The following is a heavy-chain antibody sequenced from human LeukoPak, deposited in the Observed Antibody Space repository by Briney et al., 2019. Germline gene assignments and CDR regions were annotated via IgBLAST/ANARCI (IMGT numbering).Heavy chain of an antibody. V-gene: IGHV1-18*01. D-gene: IGHD4-17*01. Sequence: GASVKVSCKASGYTYSSYGVSWVRQAPGQGLEWMGWISAYNGNTNFAQKLQGRVTMTTDTSTSTAYMELRSLRSDDTAVYFCARLTTVTTLTSPTNFDYWGQGTLVTVSS. CDR3: ARLTTVTTLTSPTNFDY. CDR2: ISAYNGNT. J-gene: IGHJ4*02. CDR1: GYTYSSYG.